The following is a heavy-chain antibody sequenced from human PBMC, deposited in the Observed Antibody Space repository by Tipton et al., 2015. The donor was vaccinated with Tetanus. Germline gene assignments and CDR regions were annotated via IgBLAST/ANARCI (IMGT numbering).Heavy chain of an antibody. CDR2: IYYSGST. V-gene: IGHV4-61*01. CDR3: ARVLRGYSYVLYYYYDMDV. CDR1: GGSVSSGSYY. J-gene: IGHJ6*02. D-gene: IGHD5-18*01. Sequence: TLSLTCTVSGGSVSSGSYYWSWIRQPPGKGLEWIGYIYYSGSTNYNPSLKSRVTISVDTSKNQFSLKLSSVTAADTAVYYCARVLRGYSYVLYYYYDMDVWGQGTTVTVSS.